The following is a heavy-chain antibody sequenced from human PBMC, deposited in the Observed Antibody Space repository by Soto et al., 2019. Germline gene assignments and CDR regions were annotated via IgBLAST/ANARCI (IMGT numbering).Heavy chain of an antibody. J-gene: IGHJ4*02. V-gene: IGHV1-18*01. Sequence: QVQLVQSGPEVKKPGASVKVSCKTSGYTFTSFGISWVRQAPGQGLEWMGWIGTDKGNTNYAQKFQGRVTMTTDTSTSTGYMELRSLRSDDTAVYYCATRSPAFDYWGQGTLVTVSS. CDR3: ATRSPAFDY. CDR2: IGTDKGNT. CDR1: GYTFTSFG.